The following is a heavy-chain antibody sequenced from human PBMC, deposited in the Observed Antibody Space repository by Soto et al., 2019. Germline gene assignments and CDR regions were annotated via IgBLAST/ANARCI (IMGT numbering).Heavy chain of an antibody. Sequence: GGSLRLSCETSGFSFSVYGMHWVRQAPGKGLEWVAAIWYDASKQFYAASVEGRFTISRDNSKAILYLQMNSLRAEDTAVYYCAAWAEGATEVHWGQGTLVTVSS. CDR1: GFSFSVYG. CDR2: IWYDASKQ. CDR3: AAWAEGATEVH. D-gene: IGHD2-15*01. V-gene: IGHV3-33*01. J-gene: IGHJ4*02.